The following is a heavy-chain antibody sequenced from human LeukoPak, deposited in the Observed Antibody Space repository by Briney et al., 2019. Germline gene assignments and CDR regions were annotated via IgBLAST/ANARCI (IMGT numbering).Heavy chain of an antibody. J-gene: IGHJ4*02. Sequence: GGSLRLSCAASGFTFSSYGMHWVRQAPGKGLEWVAVISYDGSNKYYADSVKGRFTISRDNSKNTLYLQMNSLRAEDTAVYYCAKDWGGDYGSGSYYDYWGQGTLVTVSS. D-gene: IGHD3-10*01. CDR2: ISYDGSNK. V-gene: IGHV3-30*18. CDR1: GFTFSSYG. CDR3: AKDWGGDYGSGSYYDY.